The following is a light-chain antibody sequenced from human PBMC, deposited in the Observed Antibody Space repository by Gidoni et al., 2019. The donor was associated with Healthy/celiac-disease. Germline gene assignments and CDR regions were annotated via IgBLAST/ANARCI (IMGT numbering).Light chain of an antibody. J-gene: IGKJ3*01. Sequence: DVQMTQSPPFLSASVGDRVTITCRASQSISGYLNWYQLKSGKAPELLIYAASTLRHGVPSRFSGSGSGTDFTLNISSLQPDDFATYYCQLSYNILTFGPGTKVDMK. CDR3: QLSYNILT. CDR1: QSISGY. CDR2: AAS. V-gene: IGKV1-39*01.